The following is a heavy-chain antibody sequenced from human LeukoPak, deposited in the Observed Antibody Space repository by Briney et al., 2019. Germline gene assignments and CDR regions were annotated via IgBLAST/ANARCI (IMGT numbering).Heavy chain of an antibody. CDR3: AKGERTVVVVVAAIDY. D-gene: IGHD2-15*01. CDR2: IRYDGSNK. CDR1: GFTFSSYS. V-gene: IGHV3-30*02. J-gene: IGHJ4*02. Sequence: GGSLRLSCAASGFTFSSYSMNWVRQAPGKGLEWVAFIRYDGSNKYYADSVKGRFTISRDNSKNTLYLQMNSLRAEDTAVYYCAKGERTVVVVVAAIDYWGQGTLVTVSS.